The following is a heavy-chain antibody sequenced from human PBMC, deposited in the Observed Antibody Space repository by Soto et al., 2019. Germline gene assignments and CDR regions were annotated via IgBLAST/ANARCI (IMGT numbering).Heavy chain of an antibody. CDR2: TGSGTGPG. J-gene: IGHJ4*02. D-gene: IGHD2-15*01. V-gene: IGHV1-69*06. CDR1: GGSLSTNP. CDR3: ARRHSGGFFRLFDS. Sequence: SVKVSCKASGGSLSTNPISWVRQAPGQGLEWMGGTGSGTGPGNHAQKFQGRLTVTADKSTSTVYMELTNLSSEDTAVYYCARRHSGGFFRLFDSWGQGTLVTVSS.